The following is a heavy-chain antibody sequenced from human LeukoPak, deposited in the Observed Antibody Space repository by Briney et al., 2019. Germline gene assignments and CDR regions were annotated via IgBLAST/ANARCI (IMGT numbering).Heavy chain of an antibody. CDR2: ISYDGSNK. Sequence: GGSLRLSCAASGFTFSSYAMHWVRQAPGKGLEWVAVISYDGSNKYYADSVKGRFTISRDNSKNTLYLQMNSLRAEDTAVYYCAREEVAWFGELLWGSWFDPWGQGTLVTVSS. CDR1: GFTFSSYA. J-gene: IGHJ5*02. D-gene: IGHD3-10*01. CDR3: AREEVAWFGELLWGSWFDP. V-gene: IGHV3-30-3*01.